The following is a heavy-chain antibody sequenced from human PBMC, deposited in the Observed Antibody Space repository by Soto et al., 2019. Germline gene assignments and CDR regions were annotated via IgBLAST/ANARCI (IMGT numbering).Heavy chain of an antibody. Sequence: GSGPTLVNPTQTLTLTCTFSGFSLSTSGVGVGWIRQPPGKALEWLALIYWDDDKRYSPSLKSRLTITKDTSKNQVVLTMTNMDPVDTATYYCAHRPSYCSGGSSYSCIVYWGQGTLVTVSS. V-gene: IGHV2-5*02. D-gene: IGHD2-15*01. CDR3: AHRPSYCSGGSSYSCIVY. CDR1: GFSLSTSGVG. J-gene: IGHJ4*02. CDR2: IYWDDDK.